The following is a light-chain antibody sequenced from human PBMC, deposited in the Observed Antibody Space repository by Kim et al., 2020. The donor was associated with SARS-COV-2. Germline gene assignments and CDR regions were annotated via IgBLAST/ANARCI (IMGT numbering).Light chain of an antibody. J-gene: IGLJ3*02. Sequence: QSVLTQPPSVSGAPGQRVTISCTGSGSNIGAGYDVHWYQQLPGTAPKLLIYANTNRPSGVPDRFSGSRSATSASLAVTGLQAEDEADYYCQSYDNSLSAWVFGGGTKLTVL. CDR3: QSYDNSLSAWV. V-gene: IGLV1-40*01. CDR1: GSNIGAGYD. CDR2: ANT.